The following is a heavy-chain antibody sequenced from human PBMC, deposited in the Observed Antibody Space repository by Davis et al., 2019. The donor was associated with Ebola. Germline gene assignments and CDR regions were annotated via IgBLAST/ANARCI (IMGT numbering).Heavy chain of an antibody. CDR2: ISGDSLYT. J-gene: IGHJ2*01. CDR1: GFTFTDYY. V-gene: IGHV3-11*06. Sequence: GESLKISCAASGFTFTDYYMGWIRQAPGKGLEWVSYISGDSLYTNNADSVKGRFTISRDNAKNSLYLQMNSLRAEDTAVYYCARGSRYWYFDLWGRGTLVTVSS. CDR3: ARGSRYWYFDL.